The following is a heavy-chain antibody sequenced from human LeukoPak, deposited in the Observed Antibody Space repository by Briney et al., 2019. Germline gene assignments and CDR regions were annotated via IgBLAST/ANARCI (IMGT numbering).Heavy chain of an antibody. V-gene: IGHV1-8*01. Sequence: ASVKVSCKASGYTSTSYDINWVREATGQGIEWMGWMNPNSGNTGYAKKFQGRVTMTRNTAISTTYMELSSLRSEDTAVYYCARNNKGDRWFDTWGQGALVTVSS. CDR3: ARNNKGDRWFDT. J-gene: IGHJ5*02. CDR1: GYTSTSYD. D-gene: IGHD3-16*01. CDR2: MNPNSGNT.